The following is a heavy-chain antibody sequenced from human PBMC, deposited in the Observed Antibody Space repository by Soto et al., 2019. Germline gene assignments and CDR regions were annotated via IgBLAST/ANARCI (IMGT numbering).Heavy chain of an antibody. V-gene: IGHV3-33*08. CDR1: GFTFSNYA. J-gene: IGHJ6*02. CDR3: ARDRNQYYYGMDV. Sequence: GGSLRLPCAASGFTFSNYAMHWVRQAPDKGLEWVAVIWYDGSNKYYADSVKGRFTISRDNSKNTLYLQMNSLRAEDTAVYYCARDRNQYYYGMDVWGQGTTVTVSS. CDR2: IWYDGSNK.